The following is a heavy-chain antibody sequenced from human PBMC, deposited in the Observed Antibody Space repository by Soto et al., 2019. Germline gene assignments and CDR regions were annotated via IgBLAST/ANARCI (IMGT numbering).Heavy chain of an antibody. CDR3: AKNFYFDS. CDR1: GFTVSSNY. CDR2: INAVDEYT. V-gene: IGHV3-23*01. J-gene: IGHJ4*02. Sequence: PGGSLRLSCAASGFTVSSNYMSWVRQAPGKGLEWVSSINAVDEYTKYADSVKGRFTISRDNPKNTVYLQMNGLRAEDTAVYYCAKNFYFDSWGQGTLVTVSS.